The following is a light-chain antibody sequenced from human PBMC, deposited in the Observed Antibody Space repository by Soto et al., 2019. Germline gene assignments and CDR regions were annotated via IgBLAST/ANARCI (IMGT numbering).Light chain of an antibody. Sequence: DIQMTQSPSSLSASVGDRVTITCRASQSITSYLNWYQQKPGKAPKLLIYAASTLQSGVPSRFSGSGSGTDFTLTISSLQPEDFATYYCQQSYSMPPWTFGQGTKVEIK. CDR1: QSITSY. CDR3: QQSYSMPPWT. V-gene: IGKV1-39*01. J-gene: IGKJ1*01. CDR2: AAS.